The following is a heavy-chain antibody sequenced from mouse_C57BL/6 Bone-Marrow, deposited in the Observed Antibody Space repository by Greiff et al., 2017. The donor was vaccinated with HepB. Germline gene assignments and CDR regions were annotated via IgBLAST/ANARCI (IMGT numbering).Heavy chain of an antibody. J-gene: IGHJ4*01. CDR3: ATYYDYDLYYAMDY. V-gene: IGHV14-3*01. Sequence: EVQLVESVAELVRPGASVKLSCTASGFNIKNTYMHWVKQRPEQGLEWIGRIDPANGNTKYAPKFQGKATIIADTSSNTAYLQLSSLTSEDTAIYYCATYYDYDLYYAMDYWGQGTSVTVSS. CDR1: GFNIKNTY. CDR2: IDPANGNT. D-gene: IGHD2-4*01.